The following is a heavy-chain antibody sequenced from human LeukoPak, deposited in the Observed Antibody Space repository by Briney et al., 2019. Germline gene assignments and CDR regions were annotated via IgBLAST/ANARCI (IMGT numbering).Heavy chain of an antibody. CDR3: ARDVTIFGVESDAFDI. V-gene: IGHV1-18*01. Sequence: ASVKVSCKASGYTFTSYGISWVRQAPGQGLEWMGWISAYNGNTNYAQKLQGRVTMTTDTSTSTAYMELRSLRSDDTAVYYCARDVTIFGVESDAFDIWGQGTMVTVSS. J-gene: IGHJ3*02. D-gene: IGHD3-3*01. CDR1: GYTFTSYG. CDR2: ISAYNGNT.